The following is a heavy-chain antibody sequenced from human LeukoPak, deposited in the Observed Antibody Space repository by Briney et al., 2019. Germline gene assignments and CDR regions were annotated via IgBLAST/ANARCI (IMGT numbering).Heavy chain of an antibody. CDR1: GFTFSSYG. D-gene: IGHD6-19*01. J-gene: IGHJ4*02. V-gene: IGHV3-33*03. CDR3: AKGSVAGTYFDY. Sequence: GRSLRLSCAASGFTFSSYGMHWVRQAPGKGLEWVAVIWYDGSNKYYADSVKGRFTISRDNAKNSLYLQMNSLRAEDTALYYCAKGSVAGTYFDYWGQGTLATVSS. CDR2: IWYDGSNK.